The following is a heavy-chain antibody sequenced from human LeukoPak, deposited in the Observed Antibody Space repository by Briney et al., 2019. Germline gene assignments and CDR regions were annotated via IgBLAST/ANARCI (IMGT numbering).Heavy chain of an antibody. CDR2: IRYDGSNK. D-gene: IGHD3-10*01. CDR1: GFTFSSYG. V-gene: IGHV3-30*02. CDR3: ARTQGWFGELGGLDY. J-gene: IGHJ4*02. Sequence: GGSLRLSCAASGFTFSSYGMHWVRQAPGKGLEWVAFIRYDGSNKYYADSVKGRFTISRDNSKNTLYLQMNSLRAEDTAVYYCARTQGWFGELGGLDYWGQGTLVTVSS.